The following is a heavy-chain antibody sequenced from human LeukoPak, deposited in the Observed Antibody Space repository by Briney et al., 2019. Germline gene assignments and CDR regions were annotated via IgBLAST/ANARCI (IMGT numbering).Heavy chain of an antibody. V-gene: IGHV4-61*01. J-gene: IGHJ4*02. Sequence: PSETLSLTCTVSGGSVSSGPYYWSWIRQPPGKGLEWIGYIYYSGNINYNPSLKSRVTISVDTSKNQFSLGLKSVTAADTAVYYCARGVLVGAAKYSFDYWGQGTLVTVSS. CDR3: ARGVLVGAAKYSFDY. D-gene: IGHD1-26*01. CDR2: IYYSGNI. CDR1: GGSVSSGPYY.